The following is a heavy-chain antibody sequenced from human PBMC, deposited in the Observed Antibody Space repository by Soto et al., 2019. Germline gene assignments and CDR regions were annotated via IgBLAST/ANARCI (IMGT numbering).Heavy chain of an antibody. CDR1: GYTFTSYG. J-gene: IGHJ6*02. CDR3: AREMYSGSYYDYYYGMDV. CDR2: ISAYNGNT. Sequence: ASVKVSCKASGYTFTSYGISWVRQAPGQGLEWMGWISAYNGNTNYAQKLQGRVTMTTDTSTSTAYMELRSLRSDDTAVYYCAREMYSGSYYDYYYGMDVWGQGTTVTVSS. D-gene: IGHD1-26*01. V-gene: IGHV1-18*01.